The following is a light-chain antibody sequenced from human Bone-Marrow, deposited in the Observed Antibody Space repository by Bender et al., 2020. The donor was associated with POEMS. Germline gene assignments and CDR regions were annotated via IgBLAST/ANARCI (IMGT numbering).Light chain of an antibody. CDR2: ADD. CDR1: SIGRNP. Sequence: QSALTQPASVFGSPGQSITISCIGGSIGRNPINWYQQLPGTAPRLVIYADDRRPSGVPNRFSASKSGSSASLAISGLQSEDAADYYCSTWDDRLNAWLFGGGTKLTVL. J-gene: IGLJ3*02. V-gene: IGLV1-44*01. CDR3: STWDDRLNAWL.